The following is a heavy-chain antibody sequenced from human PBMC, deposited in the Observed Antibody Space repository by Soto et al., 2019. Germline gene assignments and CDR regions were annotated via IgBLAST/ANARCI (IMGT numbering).Heavy chain of an antibody. CDR1: GFTFSTHA. CDR2: ISSSGGTT. D-gene: IGHD2-2*01. J-gene: IGHJ6*02. V-gene: IGHV3-23*01. Sequence: GGSLRLSCAASGFTFSTHAMSWVRQAPGKGLEWVSAISSSGGTTYYAASVKDRFTIFRDNSKNTLYLQMNGLRAVDTAVYYCVGQVPAAYSYYGMEVWGQGTTVTVSS. CDR3: VGQVPAAYSYYGMEV.